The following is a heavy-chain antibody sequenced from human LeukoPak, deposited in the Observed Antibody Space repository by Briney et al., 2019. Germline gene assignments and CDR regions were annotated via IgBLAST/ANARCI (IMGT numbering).Heavy chain of an antibody. CDR2: IKQDGSEK. Sequence: PGGSLRLSCAASGFTFSSYWMSWVRQAPGKGLEWVANIKQDGSEKYYVDSVKGRFTISRDNAKNSLYLQMNSLRAEDTAVYYCARRRQLARSYYFDYWGQGTLVTVSS. CDR1: GFTFSSYW. V-gene: IGHV3-7*01. D-gene: IGHD6-6*01. CDR3: ARRRQLARSYYFDY. J-gene: IGHJ4*02.